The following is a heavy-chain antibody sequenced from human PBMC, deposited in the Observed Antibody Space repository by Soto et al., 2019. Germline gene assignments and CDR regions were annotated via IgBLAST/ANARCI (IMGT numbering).Heavy chain of an antibody. CDR1: GYTFTSYY. J-gene: IGHJ3*01. CDR3: ALAGIDF. V-gene: IGHV1-46*01. CDR2: INPNGGDT. D-gene: IGHD6-13*01. Sequence: QVQLVQSGAEVKKTGASVKVSCKASGYTFTSYYMHWVRQAPGQGLEWMGIINPNGGDTSYVQKFQGRVTVSRDTSTSTVYMELSSLRSEDTAVYYCALAGIDFWGQGTMVTVSS.